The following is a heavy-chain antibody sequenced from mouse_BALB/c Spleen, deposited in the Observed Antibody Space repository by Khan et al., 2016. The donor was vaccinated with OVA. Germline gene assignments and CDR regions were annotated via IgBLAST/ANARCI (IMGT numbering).Heavy chain of an antibody. CDR1: GYTFTNYG. V-gene: IGHV9-3-1*01. CDR3: AREVGYIYAMDY. CDR2: INTYTGEP. J-gene: IGHJ4*01. D-gene: IGHD1-2*01. Sequence: QVQLKQSGPELKKPGETVKISCKASGYTFTNYGMNWVKQAPGKGLKWMGWINTYTGEPTYADDFKGRFAFSLETSASTAYLQINNLKNEDTATYFCAREVGYIYAMDYWGQGTSVTVSS.